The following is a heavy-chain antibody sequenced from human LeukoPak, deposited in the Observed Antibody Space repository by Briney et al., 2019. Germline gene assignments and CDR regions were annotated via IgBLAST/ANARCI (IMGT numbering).Heavy chain of an antibody. Sequence: GGSLRLSCAASGLTVSSNYMSWVRQAPGKGLEWVSVIYSGGSTYYADSVKGRFTISRDNSKNTLYLQMNSLRAEDTAVYYCARVGYCSSTSCYNLLLTDGKATQDYWGQGTLVTVSS. V-gene: IGHV3-66*01. CDR3: ARVGYCSSTSCYNLLLTDGKATQDY. CDR2: IYSGGST. CDR1: GLTVSSNY. D-gene: IGHD2-2*03. J-gene: IGHJ4*01.